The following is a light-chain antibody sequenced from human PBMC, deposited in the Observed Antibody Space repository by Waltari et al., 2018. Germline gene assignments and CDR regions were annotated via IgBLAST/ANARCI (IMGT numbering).Light chain of an antibody. J-gene: IGKJ2*01. V-gene: IGKV3-20*01. CDR2: VAS. CDR3: QQHGSSPYT. CDR1: QSVSKNY. Sequence: EIVLTQSPDTLSLSPGERAPLSCRASQSVSKNYLAWYQQKPGQAPRLLISVASSRATGIPDRFSGSGSGTDFTLTISRLEPEDFAVYYCQQHGSSPYTFGQGTKLEIK.